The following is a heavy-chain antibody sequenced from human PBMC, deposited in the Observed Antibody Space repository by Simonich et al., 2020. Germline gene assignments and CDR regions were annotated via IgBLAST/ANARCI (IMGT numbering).Heavy chain of an antibody. CDR2: KKQDGSEK. CDR3: ACLGTGDAFDI. V-gene: IGHV3-7*01. D-gene: IGHD3-9*01. CDR1: GFTFSSYW. Sequence: EVQLVESGGGLVQPGGSLRLSCAASGFTFSSYWRSWVRQAPGKGLEWVANKKQDGSEKYYVDSVKGRVTISRDNAKNSLYLQMNSLRAEDTAVYYCACLGTGDAFDIWGQGTMVTVSS. J-gene: IGHJ3*02.